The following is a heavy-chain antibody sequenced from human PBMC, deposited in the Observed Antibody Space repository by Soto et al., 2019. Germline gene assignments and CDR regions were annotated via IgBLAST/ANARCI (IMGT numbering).Heavy chain of an antibody. D-gene: IGHD6-13*01. Sequence: SATLSLICTFSGGSIRSYYWSWIRQLPGKGLEWIGYIYYSGSTNYNPSLKSRVTISVDTSKNQFSLKLSSVTAADTAVYYCARGNIAAAGILAYYYYGMDVWGQGTTVT. J-gene: IGHJ6*02. CDR1: GGSIRSYY. CDR2: IYYSGST. V-gene: IGHV4-59*01. CDR3: ARGNIAAAGILAYYYYGMDV.